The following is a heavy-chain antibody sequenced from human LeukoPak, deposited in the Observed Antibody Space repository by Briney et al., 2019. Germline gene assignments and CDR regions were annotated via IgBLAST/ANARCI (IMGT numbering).Heavy chain of an antibody. V-gene: IGHV3-49*04. Sequence: GGSLRLSCTASGFTFGDYAMSWVRQAPGKGLEWVGFIRSKAYGGTTEYAASVKGRFTISSDDSKSIAYLQMNSLKTEDTAVYYCTRGDYDFWSGSPTPNYYYSYGMDVWGQGTPVTVSS. CDR1: GFTFGDYA. D-gene: IGHD3-3*01. CDR2: IRSKAYGGTT. CDR3: TRGDYDFWSGSPTPNYYYSYGMDV. J-gene: IGHJ6*02.